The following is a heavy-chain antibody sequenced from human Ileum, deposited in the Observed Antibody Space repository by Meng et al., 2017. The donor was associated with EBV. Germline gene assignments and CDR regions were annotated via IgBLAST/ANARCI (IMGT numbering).Heavy chain of an antibody. J-gene: IGHJ4*02. V-gene: IGHV4-4*02. Sequence: VPLRESGQGLVGPSGTLSRTCSVSGDSISNEHWWSWVRQSPGKGLEWIGEIHHTRGPNYNPSLKSRVIISEDKSNNHFSLRLSAVTAADTAVYYCASNGAFSLDHWGQGTLVTVSS. CDR3: ASNGAFSLDH. CDR1: GDSISNEHW. D-gene: IGHD2-8*01. CDR2: IHHTRGP.